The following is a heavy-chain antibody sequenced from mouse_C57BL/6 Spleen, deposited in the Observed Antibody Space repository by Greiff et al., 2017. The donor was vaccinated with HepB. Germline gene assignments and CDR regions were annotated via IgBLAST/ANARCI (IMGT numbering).Heavy chain of an antibody. CDR2: INPNNGGT. CDR1: GYTFTDYN. CDR3: ATGSYAMDY. J-gene: IGHJ4*01. D-gene: IGHD4-1*01. V-gene: IGHV1-22*01. Sequence: EVKLQQSGPELVKPGASVKMSCKASGYTFTDYNMHWVKQSHGKSLEWIGYINPNNGGTSYNQKFKGKATLTVNKSSSTAYMELRSLTSEDSAVYYCATGSYAMDYWGQGTSVTVSS.